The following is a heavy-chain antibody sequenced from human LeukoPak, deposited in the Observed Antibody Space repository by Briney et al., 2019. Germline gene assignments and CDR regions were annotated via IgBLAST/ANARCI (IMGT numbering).Heavy chain of an antibody. CDR3: VRESSLKY. D-gene: IGHD6-19*01. CDR2: INSDGSST. J-gene: IGHJ4*02. Sequence: PGGSLRLSCATSGLTFSSHWMHWVRQAPGEGLVWVSGINSDGSSTSYADSVKGRFTISRDNAKNTLYVQMNSLRAEDTAVYYCVRESSLKYWGQGTLVTVSS. V-gene: IGHV3-74*01. CDR1: GLTFSSHW.